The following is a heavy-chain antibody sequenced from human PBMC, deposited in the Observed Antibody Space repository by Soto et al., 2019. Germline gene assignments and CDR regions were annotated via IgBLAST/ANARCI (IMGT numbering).Heavy chain of an antibody. Sequence: VQLLESGGGLVQPGGSLRLSCAASGFTFSNYAMSWVRQAPGKGLAWVSGMSNSGSRTYYADSVKGRFIISRDNSKNTLYLQMNSLRPEDTAVYYCAKAYFDILTGYFGDYWCQGTLVSVSS. CDR1: GFTFSNYA. J-gene: IGHJ4*02. CDR3: AKAYFDILTGYFGDY. CDR2: MSNSGSRT. D-gene: IGHD3-9*01. V-gene: IGHV3-23*01.